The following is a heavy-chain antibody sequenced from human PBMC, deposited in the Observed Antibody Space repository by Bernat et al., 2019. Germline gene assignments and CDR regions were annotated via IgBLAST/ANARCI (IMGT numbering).Heavy chain of an antibody. J-gene: IGHJ3*02. D-gene: IGHD3-22*01. Sequence: QVQLVHSGAEVKKPGASVKVSCKASGYTFTSYYTHLVLQAPGQGLEWMGIINPSGGSTSYAQKFQGRVTMTRVTATSTVYMELSSLRSEDTAVYYCARGDLDYYDSSGVAFDIWGQGTMVTVSS. CDR3: ARGDLDYYDSSGVAFDI. V-gene: IGHV1-46*03. CDR1: GYTFTSYY. CDR2: INPSGGST.